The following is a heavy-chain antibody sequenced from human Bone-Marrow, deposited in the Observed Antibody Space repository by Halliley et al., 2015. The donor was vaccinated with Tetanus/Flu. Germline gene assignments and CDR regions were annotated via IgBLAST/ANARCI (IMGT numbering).Heavy chain of an antibody. J-gene: IGHJ1*01. CDR2: VYYDGNA. CDR3: ARDKDYGGRLEH. V-gene: IGHV4-59*01. Sequence: TLSLTCIVSGDSMSRYYWCWIRQPPGKGLEWIGYVYYDGNAKYNPSLESRVAIGIGTSKNQFYLNLRSVTAADTAVYYCARDKDYGGRLEHWGRGSLVTVSS. D-gene: IGHD4-17*01. CDR1: GDSMSRYY.